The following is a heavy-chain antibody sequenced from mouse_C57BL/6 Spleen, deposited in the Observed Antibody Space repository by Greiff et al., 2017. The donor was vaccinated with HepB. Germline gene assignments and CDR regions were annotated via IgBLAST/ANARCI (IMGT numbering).Heavy chain of an antibody. Sequence: VQLQQSGPELVKPGASVKISCKASGYAFSSSWMNWVKQRPGKGLEWIGRIYPGDGDTNYNGKFKGKATLTADKPSSTAYMQLSSLTSEDSAVYFCARVSSGTYYFDYWGQGTTLTVSS. D-gene: IGHD3-2*02. J-gene: IGHJ2*01. V-gene: IGHV1-82*01. CDR2: IYPGDGDT. CDR1: GYAFSSSW. CDR3: ARVSSGTYYFDY.